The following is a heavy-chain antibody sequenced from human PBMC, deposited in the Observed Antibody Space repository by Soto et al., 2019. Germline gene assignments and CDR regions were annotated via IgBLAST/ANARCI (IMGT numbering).Heavy chain of an antibody. D-gene: IGHD3-22*01. CDR2: IDPSDSQT. J-gene: IGHJ4*02. V-gene: IGHV5-10-1*01. Sequence: GESLKISRKGSGDSFAGYWITWVRQKPGKGVEWMGRIDPSDSQTYYSPSFRGHLTISATKSITTVFLQWSILRASDTARYYCARQIYDSDTGPNFQYYFDSWGQGTPVTVSS. CDR3: ARQIYDSDTGPNFQYYFDS. CDR1: GDSFAGYW.